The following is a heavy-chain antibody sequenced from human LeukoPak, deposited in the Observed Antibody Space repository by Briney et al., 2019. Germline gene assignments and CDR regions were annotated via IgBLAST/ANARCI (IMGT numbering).Heavy chain of an antibody. CDR2: INPNSGGT. J-gene: IGHJ5*02. V-gene: IGHV1-2*02. Sequence: ASVKVSCKASGYTFTDYYMQWVRQAPGQGLEWMGWINPNSGGTKYAQKFQGRVTLTRDTSISTAYMELSRLRCDDTAVYYCARSYDFWSGPPFDPWGQGTLVTVSS. CDR3: ARSYDFWSGPPFDP. CDR1: GYTFTDYY. D-gene: IGHD3-3*01.